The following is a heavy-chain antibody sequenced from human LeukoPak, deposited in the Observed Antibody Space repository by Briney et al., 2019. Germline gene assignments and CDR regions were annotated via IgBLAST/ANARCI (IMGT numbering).Heavy chain of an antibody. CDR2: IYPGDSDT. D-gene: IGHD2-2*01. CDR3: AAGPPTYCSSTSCYQDY. J-gene: IGHJ4*02. V-gene: IGHV5-51*01. Sequence: KGGESLKISCKGSGYSFMSYWIGWVRQMPGKGLEWMWIIYPGDSDTRYSPSFQGQVTISADKSISTAYLQWSSLKASDTAMYYCAAGPPTYCSSTSCYQDYWGQGTLVIVSS. CDR1: GYSFMSYW.